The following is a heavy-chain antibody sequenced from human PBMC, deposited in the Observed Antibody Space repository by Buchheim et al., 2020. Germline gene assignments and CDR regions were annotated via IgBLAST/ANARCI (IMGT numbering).Heavy chain of an antibody. CDR1: GGSFSGYY. J-gene: IGHJ6*03. V-gene: IGHV4-34*01. CDR2: INHSGST. CDR3: ARDGIAADPGHMDV. D-gene: IGHD6-13*01. Sequence: QVQLQQWGAGLLKPSETLSLTCAVYGGSFSGYYWSWIRQPPGKGLEWIGEINHSGSTNYNPSLKSRVTIPVDTSKNQIPLKLSSVTAADTAVYYCARDGIAADPGHMDVWGKGTT.